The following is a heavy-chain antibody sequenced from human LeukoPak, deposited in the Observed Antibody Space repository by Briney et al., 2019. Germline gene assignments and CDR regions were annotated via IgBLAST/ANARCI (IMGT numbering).Heavy chain of an antibody. CDR3: ARVGGGLTIDY. CDR1: GGSISSGYY. Sequence: PSQTLSLTCTVSGGSISSGYYWGWIRQPPGKGLEFIGSIYHSGGTYYNPSLKSRVTISVETSKNQFALKLSSVTAAETAVYYCARVGGGLTIDYWGQGTLVIVSS. V-gene: IGHV4-38-2*02. D-gene: IGHD1/OR15-1a*01. J-gene: IGHJ4*02. CDR2: IYHSGGT.